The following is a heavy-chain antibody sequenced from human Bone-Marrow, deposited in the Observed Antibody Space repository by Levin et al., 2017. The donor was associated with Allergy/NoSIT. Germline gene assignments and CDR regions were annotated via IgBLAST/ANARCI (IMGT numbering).Heavy chain of an antibody. CDR1: GFTFSSYG. V-gene: IGHV3-30*18. Sequence: PGGSLRLSCAASGFTFSSYGMHWVRQAPGKGLEWVAVISYDGSNKYYADSVKGRFTISRDNSKNTLYLQMNSLRAEDTAVYYCAKDYDILTAYYYGMDVWGQGTTVTVSS. D-gene: IGHD3-9*01. J-gene: IGHJ6*02. CDR2: ISYDGSNK. CDR3: AKDYDILTAYYYGMDV.